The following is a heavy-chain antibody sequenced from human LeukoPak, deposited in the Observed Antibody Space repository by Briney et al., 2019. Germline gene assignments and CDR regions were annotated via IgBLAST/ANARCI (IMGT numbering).Heavy chain of an antibody. CDR2: INPNSGGT. CDR3: ASGDYSLAPSDY. J-gene: IGHJ4*02. CDR1: GYTFTGYY. Sequence: ASVKVSCKASGYTFTGYYMHWVRQAPGQGLEWMGWINPNSGGTNYAQKFQGRVTMTRDTSISTAYMELSSLRSEDTAVYYCASGDYSLAPSDYWGQGTLVTVSS. V-gene: IGHV1-2*02. D-gene: IGHD2-21*01.